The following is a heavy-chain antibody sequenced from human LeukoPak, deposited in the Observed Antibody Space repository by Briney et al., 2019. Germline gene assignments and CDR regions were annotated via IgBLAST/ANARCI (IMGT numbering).Heavy chain of an antibody. CDR3: AKDPRNYYDSSGYYNWFDP. V-gene: IGHV3-23*01. J-gene: IGHJ5*02. CDR1: GFTFSSYA. CDR2: ISGSGGST. Sequence: QTGGSLRLSCAASGFTFSSYAMSWVRQAPGKGLEWVSAISGSGGSTYYADSVKGRFTISRDNSKNTLYLQMNSLRAEDTAVYYCAKDPRNYYDSSGYYNWFDPWGQGTLVTVSS. D-gene: IGHD3-22*01.